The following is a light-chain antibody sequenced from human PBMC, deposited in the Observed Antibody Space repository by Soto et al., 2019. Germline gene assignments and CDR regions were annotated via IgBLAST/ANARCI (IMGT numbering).Light chain of an antibody. CDR3: GSYAGSYTVI. Sequence: QSALTQPRSVSGSPGQSITISCTGTSSDVGGYNYVSWYQKHPGKGPKVMIYGVSKRPSGVPDRFSGSKSGNTASLTISGLQAEDEADYYCGSYAGSYTVIFGGGTKLTVL. V-gene: IGLV2-11*01. J-gene: IGLJ2*01. CDR1: SSDVGGYNY. CDR2: GVS.